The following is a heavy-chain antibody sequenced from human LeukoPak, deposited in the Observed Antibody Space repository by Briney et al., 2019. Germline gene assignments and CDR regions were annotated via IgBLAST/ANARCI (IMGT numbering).Heavy chain of an antibody. D-gene: IGHD1-26*01. CDR2: ISYDGNNK. J-gene: IGHJ4*02. V-gene: IGHV3-30-3*01. CDR1: GFTFSSYA. Sequence: PGRSLRLSCAASGFTFSSYAMHWVRQAPGKGLEWVAVISYDGNNKYYADSVKGRFTISRDNSKNTLYLQMNSLRAEDTAVYFCARDQTPAVVGPTSGPDYWGQGTLVTVSS. CDR3: ARDQTPAVVGPTSGPDY.